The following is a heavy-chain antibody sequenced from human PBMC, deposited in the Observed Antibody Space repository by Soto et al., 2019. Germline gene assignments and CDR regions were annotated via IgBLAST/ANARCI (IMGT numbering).Heavy chain of an antibody. J-gene: IGHJ3*01. Sequence: EVQVLESGGGLVQPGGSLRLSCAASGFNFNTYAMSWVRQAPGKGLEWVSGISGGGGSIHYVDSVKGRFTISRDNSKNTLNLQINSLRGEDTAVYYCAKGKSSNYVSHAFDVWGQGTMVTVSS. D-gene: IGHD3-10*02. V-gene: IGHV3-23*01. CDR3: AKGKSSNYVSHAFDV. CDR1: GFNFNTYA. CDR2: ISGGGGSI.